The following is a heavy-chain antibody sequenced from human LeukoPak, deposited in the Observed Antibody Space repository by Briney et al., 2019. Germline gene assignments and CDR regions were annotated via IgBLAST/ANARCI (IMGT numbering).Heavy chain of an antibody. CDR3: AGSLRAVYYFDY. J-gene: IGHJ4*02. CDR2: IYTSGST. Sequence: SETLSLTCTVSGGSISSYYWSWIRQPAGRGLEWIGRIYTSGSTNYNPSLKSRVTMSVDTSKNQFSLKLSSVTAADTAVYYCAGSLRAVYYFDYWGQGTLVTVSS. D-gene: IGHD3-10*01. V-gene: IGHV4-4*07. CDR1: GGSISSYY.